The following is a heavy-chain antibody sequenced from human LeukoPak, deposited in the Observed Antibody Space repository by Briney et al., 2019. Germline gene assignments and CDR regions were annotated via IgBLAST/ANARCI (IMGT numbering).Heavy chain of an antibody. D-gene: IGHD5-24*01. Sequence: GESLRISCKGSGYSFTSYWISWVRQMPGKGLEWVGRIDPSDSYTNYSPSFQGHVTISADKSISTAYLQWSSLKASDTAMYYCAKQPFSATNFAGMDVWGKGTTVTVSS. V-gene: IGHV5-10-1*01. CDR2: IDPSDSYT. CDR3: AKQPFSATNFAGMDV. J-gene: IGHJ6*04. CDR1: GYSFTSYW.